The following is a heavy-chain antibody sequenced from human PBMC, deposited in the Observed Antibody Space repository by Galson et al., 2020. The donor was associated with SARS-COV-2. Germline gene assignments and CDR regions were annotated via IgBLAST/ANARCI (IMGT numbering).Heavy chain of an antibody. Sequence: SVKVSCKASGDNFNSFAFNWVRQAPGQGLEWIGGIMPPFGTTNYAQKFQGRVTITADESTSTAYMDLRRLRSEDTAVYFCARSRDIVVEPTDRERCDIWGQGTLVTVSS. CDR1: GDNFNSFA. J-gene: IGHJ3*02. CDR2: IMPPFGTT. V-gene: IGHV1-69*13. CDR3: ARSRDIVVEPTDRERCDI. D-gene: IGHD5-12*01.